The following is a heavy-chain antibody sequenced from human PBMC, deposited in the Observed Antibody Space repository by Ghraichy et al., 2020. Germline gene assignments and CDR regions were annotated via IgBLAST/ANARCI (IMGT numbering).Heavy chain of an antibody. J-gene: IGHJ3*02. Sequence: GESLNISCAASGFTFSSYAMSWVRQAPGKGLEWVSAISGSGGSTYYADSVKGRFTISRDNSKNTLYLQMNSLRAEDTAVYYCAKGSGRYAFDIWGQGTMVTVSS. CDR1: GFTFSSYA. CDR2: ISGSGGST. D-gene: IGHD3-10*01. CDR3: AKGSGRYAFDI. V-gene: IGHV3-23*01.